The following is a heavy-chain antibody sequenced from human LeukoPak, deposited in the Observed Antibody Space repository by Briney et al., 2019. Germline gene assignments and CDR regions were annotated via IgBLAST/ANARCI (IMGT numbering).Heavy chain of an antibody. Sequence: ASVKVSCKASGYTFTGYYMNWVRQAPGQGLEWMGWINPNSGGTNYAQKFQGRVTMTRDTSISTAYMELSSLRSDDTALYYCARDDDSSGYYPPAFDYWGQGTLVTVSS. CDR3: ARDDDSSGYYPPAFDY. D-gene: IGHD3-22*01. J-gene: IGHJ4*02. CDR2: INPNSGGT. V-gene: IGHV1-2*02. CDR1: GYTFTGYY.